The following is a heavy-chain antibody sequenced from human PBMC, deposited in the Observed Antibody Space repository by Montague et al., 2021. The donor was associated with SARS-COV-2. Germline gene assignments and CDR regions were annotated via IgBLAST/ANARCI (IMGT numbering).Heavy chain of an antibody. CDR3: ARDTRITMIVVVQGYGMDV. D-gene: IGHD3-22*01. CDR1: GGSISSYY. CDR2: IYYSGRT. J-gene: IGHJ6*02. V-gene: IGHV4-59*12. Sequence: SEILSLTCTVSGGSISSYYWSWIRQPPGKGLEWIGYIYYSGRTNYNPSXXSRVTISVDTSKNQFSLKLSSVTAADTAVYYCARDTRITMIVVVQGYGMDVWGQGTTVTVSS.